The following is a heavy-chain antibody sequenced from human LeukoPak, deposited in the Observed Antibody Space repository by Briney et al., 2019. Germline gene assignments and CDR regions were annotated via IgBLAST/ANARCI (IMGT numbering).Heavy chain of an antibody. CDR1: GFTFDDYA. D-gene: IGHD3-22*01. Sequence: SGRSLRLSCAASGFTFDDYAMHWVRQAPGKGLEWVSGISWNSGSIGYADSVKGRFTISRDNAKNSLYLQMNSLRAEDTALYYCAKGGNSGYYDAHFDYWGQGTLVTVSS. CDR2: ISWNSGSI. J-gene: IGHJ4*02. V-gene: IGHV3-9*01. CDR3: AKGGNSGYYDAHFDY.